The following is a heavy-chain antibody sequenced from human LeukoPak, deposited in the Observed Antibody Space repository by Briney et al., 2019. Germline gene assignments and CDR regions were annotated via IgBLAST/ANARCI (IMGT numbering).Heavy chain of an antibody. CDR2: IYSKAKGGTA. J-gene: IGHJ4*02. D-gene: IGHD1-26*01. CDR3: VTTGGGTYFNY. Sequence: GGSLRLSCAGSGFTFSNAWMNWVRQAPGKGLEWVGRIYSKAKGGTADYAAPVKGRFTISRDDSKNTLYLQINTLKTEDTAVYYCVTTGGGTYFNYWGRGTLVTVSS. CDR1: GFTFSNAW. V-gene: IGHV3-15*01.